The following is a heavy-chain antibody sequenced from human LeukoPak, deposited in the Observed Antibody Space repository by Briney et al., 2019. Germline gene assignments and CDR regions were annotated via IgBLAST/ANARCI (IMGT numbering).Heavy chain of an antibody. Sequence: SETLSLTCAVYGGSFSGYYWSWIRRPPGKGLEWIGEINHSGSTNYNPSLKSRVTISVDTSKNQFSLKLSSVTAADTAVYYCARGRGYVLRFLEWLFWGQGTLVTVSS. J-gene: IGHJ4*02. V-gene: IGHV4-34*01. CDR2: INHSGST. CDR1: GGSFSGYY. CDR3: ARGRGYVLRFLEWLF. D-gene: IGHD3-3*01.